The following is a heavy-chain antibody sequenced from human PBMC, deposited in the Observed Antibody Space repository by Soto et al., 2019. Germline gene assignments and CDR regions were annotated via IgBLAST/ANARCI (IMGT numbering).Heavy chain of an antibody. V-gene: IGHV3-15*01. D-gene: IGHD2-21*01. CDR2: IKSKTDGGTT. J-gene: IGHJ6*02. CDR3: TADSRGGIDV. Sequence: PGGSLRLSCAVSGFTFSNAWMSWVRQAPGKGLEWVGRIKSKTDGGTTDYVAPVKGRFIISRDDSKNTLYLQMNNLKVEDTAVYYCTADSRGGIDVWGLGTPVPVYS. CDR1: GFTFSNAW.